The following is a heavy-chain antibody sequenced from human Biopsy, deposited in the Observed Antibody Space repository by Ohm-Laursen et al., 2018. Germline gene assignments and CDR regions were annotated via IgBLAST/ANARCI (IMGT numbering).Heavy chain of an antibody. V-gene: IGHV1-69*06. CDR2: NIPILGTG. J-gene: IGHJ5*02. CDR1: GGTFSNYG. Sequence: GASVKVSCKAPGGTFSNYGVNWVRQAPGQGLEWLGGNIPILGTGNYAQKFQDRVTVAADTSTSTATMELSRLRSDDTAVYYCTRGGYYYDSLAYYYWFDPWGQGTLVIVSS. D-gene: IGHD3-22*01. CDR3: TRGGYYYDSLAYYYWFDP.